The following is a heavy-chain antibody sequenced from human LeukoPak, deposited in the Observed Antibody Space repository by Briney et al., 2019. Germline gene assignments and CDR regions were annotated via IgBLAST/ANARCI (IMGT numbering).Heavy chain of an antibody. CDR1: GFSFSSYA. CDR2: ISGGGGST. Sequence: GGSLRLSCAASGFSFSSYAMSWVRQAPGKGLEWVSAISGGGGSTYSADSVKGRFTISRDNSKNTVHLQMNSLRAEDTAVYYCAKGRGEYYYYAMDVWGQGTTVTVSS. V-gene: IGHV3-23*01. CDR3: AKGRGEYYYYAMDV. J-gene: IGHJ6*02. D-gene: IGHD2/OR15-2a*01.